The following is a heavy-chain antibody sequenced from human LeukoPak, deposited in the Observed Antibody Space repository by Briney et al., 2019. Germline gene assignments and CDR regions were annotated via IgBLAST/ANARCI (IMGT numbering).Heavy chain of an antibody. CDR1: GGSISSYY. D-gene: IGHD1-26*01. J-gene: IGHJ3*02. V-gene: IGHV4-59*01. Sequence: KPSETLSLTCTVSGGSISSYYWSWIRQPPVKGLEWIGCIYSSGGTNYNPSLKSRVTISVDTAKNQFSLKLSSVTAADTAVYYCARSTPILQYSGNYQSGAIDIWGQGTMVTVSS. CDR2: IYSSGGT. CDR3: ARSTPILQYSGNYQSGAIDI.